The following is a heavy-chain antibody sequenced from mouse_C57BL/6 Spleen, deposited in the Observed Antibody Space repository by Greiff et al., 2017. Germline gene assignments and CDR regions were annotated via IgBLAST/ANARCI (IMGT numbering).Heavy chain of an antibody. D-gene: IGHD2-5*01. CDR3: ARGYSNYVWFAY. J-gene: IGHJ3*01. CDR2: IDPSDGYT. Sequence: QVQLQQSGAELVMPGASVKLSCKASGYTFTSYWMHWVKQRPGQGLEWIGEIDPSDGYTNYNQKFKGKSTLTVDKSSSTAYMQLSSLTSEDSAVYYCARGYSNYVWFAYWGQGTLVTVSA. V-gene: IGHV1-69*01. CDR1: GYTFTSYW.